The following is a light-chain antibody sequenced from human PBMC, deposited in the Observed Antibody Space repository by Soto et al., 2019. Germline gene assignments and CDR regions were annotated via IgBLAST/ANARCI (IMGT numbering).Light chain of an antibody. V-gene: IGLV1-44*01. CDR1: SSNIGSNT. CDR2: NNN. J-gene: IGLJ3*02. CDR3: AAWDDSLNGWV. Sequence: QSALTQPPSPSGTPGQRVTISCSGSSSNIGSNTVNWYQQLPGTTPKLLIYNNNQRPSGVPDRFSGSKSGTSASLAISGLQSEDEADYYCAAWDDSLNGWVFGGGTKVTVL.